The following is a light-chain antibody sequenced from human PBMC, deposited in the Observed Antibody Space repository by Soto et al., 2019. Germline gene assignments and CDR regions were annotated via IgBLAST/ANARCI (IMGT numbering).Light chain of an antibody. Sequence: DFQMTQSPSSLSASVGETVTMTCRASQGIAGWLSWYQQKPGKAPKLLIFATSNLQGGVPSRFSGSGSGTDFTLTISSLQPEDFATYYCQHNGVFGPGTQVDIK. CDR3: QHNGV. CDR1: QGIAGW. V-gene: IGKV1-12*01. CDR2: ATS. J-gene: IGKJ3*01.